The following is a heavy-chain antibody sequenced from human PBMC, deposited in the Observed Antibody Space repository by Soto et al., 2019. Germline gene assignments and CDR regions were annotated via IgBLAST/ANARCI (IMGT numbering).Heavy chain of an antibody. Sequence: HEHLVQSGAELKRPGASLKVSCKASGYSFTGYYIHWVRQAPGQGLEWMGWINPDSGATNYAQNFQGRVTMTSDTSISTASMVLTSLTSDDTAVYYCARGDYGTGGYPFPYFDYWGQGTLVIVSS. CDR1: GYSFTGYY. J-gene: IGHJ4*02. CDR3: ARGDYGTGGYPFPYFDY. CDR2: INPDSGAT. V-gene: IGHV1-2*02. D-gene: IGHD2-8*02.